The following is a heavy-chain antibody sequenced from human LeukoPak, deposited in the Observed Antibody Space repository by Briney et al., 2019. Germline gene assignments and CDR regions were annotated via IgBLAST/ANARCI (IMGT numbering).Heavy chain of an antibody. D-gene: IGHD2-15*01. V-gene: IGHV3-11*06. CDR1: GFIFSDYY. Sequence: GGSLRLSCAASGFIFSDYYMSFIRQAPGKGLEWVSYISTSSSYTIYADSVKGRFTISRDNAKNSLYLQMNSLRAEDTAVYYCARDCGGGSCYGPYDAFDIWGQGTMVTVSS. CDR3: ARDCGGGSCYGPYDAFDI. J-gene: IGHJ3*02. CDR2: ISTSSSYT.